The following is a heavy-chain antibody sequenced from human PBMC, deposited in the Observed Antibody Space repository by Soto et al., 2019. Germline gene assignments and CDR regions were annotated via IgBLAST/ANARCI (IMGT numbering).Heavy chain of an antibody. CDR1: RYSFTSYW. D-gene: IGHD6-6*01. Sequence: GESLKISCKGSRYSFTSYWISWVRQMPGKGLEWIGRIDPSDSYTNYSPSFQGHVTISADKSISTAYLQWSSLKASDTAMYYCAREGNLEYSSSSSGYYYYYYGMDVWGQGTTVTVSS. CDR2: IDPSDSYT. CDR3: AREGNLEYSSSSSGYYYYYYGMDV. J-gene: IGHJ6*02. V-gene: IGHV5-10-1*01.